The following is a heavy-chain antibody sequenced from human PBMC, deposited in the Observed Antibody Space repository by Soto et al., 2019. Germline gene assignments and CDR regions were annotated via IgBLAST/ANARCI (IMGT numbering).Heavy chain of an antibody. CDR3: AKESSGIAARPGRWYYFDY. J-gene: IGHJ4*02. D-gene: IGHD6-6*01. Sequence: GGSLRLSCAASGFTFDDYTMHWVRQAPGKGLEWVSLISWDGGSTYYADSVKGRFTISRDNSKNSLYLQMNSLRTEDTALYYCAKESSGIAARPGRWYYFDYWGQGTLVTVSS. CDR2: ISWDGGST. V-gene: IGHV3-43*01. CDR1: GFTFDDYT.